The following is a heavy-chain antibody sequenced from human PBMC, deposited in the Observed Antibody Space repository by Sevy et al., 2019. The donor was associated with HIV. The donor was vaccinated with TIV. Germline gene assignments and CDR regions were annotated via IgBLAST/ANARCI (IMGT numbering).Heavy chain of an antibody. Sequence: GGSLRLSCAASGFTFSSYWMSWVRQAPGKGLEWVANIKQDGSEKYYVDSVKGRFTISRDNAKNSLYLQMNSLRAEDTAVYYCARDDPPHYYNGMDVWGQGTTVTVS. V-gene: IGHV3-7*01. CDR1: GFTFSSYW. J-gene: IGHJ6*02. CDR2: IKQDGSEK. CDR3: ARDDPPHYYNGMDV.